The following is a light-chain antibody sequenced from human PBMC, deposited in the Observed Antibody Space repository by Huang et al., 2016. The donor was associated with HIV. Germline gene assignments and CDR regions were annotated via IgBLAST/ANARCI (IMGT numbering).Light chain of an antibody. CDR2: DTS. Sequence: EIVLTQSPATLSLSPGERAILSCKASQSVSSSLAWYQQKPGQAPRLLIYDTSNRATGIPARFSGSESGTDFTLTISSLEPEDFAVYYCQQRSNWPLFTFGPGTKVDIK. CDR3: QQRSNWPLFT. V-gene: IGKV3-11*01. J-gene: IGKJ3*01. CDR1: QSVSSS.